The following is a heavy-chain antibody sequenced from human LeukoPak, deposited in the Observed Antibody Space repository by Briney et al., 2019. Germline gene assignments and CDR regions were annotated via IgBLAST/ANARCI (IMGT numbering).Heavy chain of an antibody. CDR3: ARGDILTGYYRVGAFDI. Sequence: GGSLRLSCAASGFIFRRYAMHWVRQAPGKGLEWVAVIAFDGNKKYYADSVKGRFTISRDNAKNSLYLQMNSLRAEDTAVYYCARGDILTGYYRVGAFDIWGQGTMVTVSS. J-gene: IGHJ3*02. V-gene: IGHV3-30*04. D-gene: IGHD3-9*01. CDR1: GFIFRRYA. CDR2: IAFDGNKK.